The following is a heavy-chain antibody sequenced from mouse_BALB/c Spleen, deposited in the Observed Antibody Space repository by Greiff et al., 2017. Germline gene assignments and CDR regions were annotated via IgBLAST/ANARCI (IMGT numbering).Heavy chain of an antibody. CDR3: ARWQYGNNYYAMDY. CDR1: GFTFSDYY. J-gene: IGHJ4*01. D-gene: IGHD2-10*02. Sequence: DVKLVESGGGLVKPGGSLKLSCAASGFTFSDYYMYWVRQTPEKRLEWVATISDGGSYTYYPDSVKGRFTISRDNAKNNLYLQMSSLKSEDTAMYYCARWQYGNNYYAMDYWGQGTSVTVSS. CDR2: ISDGGSYT. V-gene: IGHV5-4*02.